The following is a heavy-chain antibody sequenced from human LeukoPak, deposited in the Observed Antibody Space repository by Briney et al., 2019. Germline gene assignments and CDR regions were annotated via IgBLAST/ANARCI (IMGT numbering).Heavy chain of an antibody. V-gene: IGHV1-2*02. CDR3: ARGTYYYDSSGLGFDP. J-gene: IGHJ5*02. CDR1: GYTFTGYY. D-gene: IGHD3-22*01. CDR2: INPNSGGT. Sequence: ASVKVSCKASGYTFTGYYMHWVRQAPGQGLEWMGWINPNSGGTNYAQKFQGRVTMTRDTSISTAYMELSRLRSDDTAVYYCARGTYYYDSSGLGFDPWGQGTLVTVSS.